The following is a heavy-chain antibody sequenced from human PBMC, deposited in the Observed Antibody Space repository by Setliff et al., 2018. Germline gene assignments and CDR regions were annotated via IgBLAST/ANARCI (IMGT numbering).Heavy chain of an antibody. J-gene: IGHJ4*02. Sequence: RASVKVSCKASGGTFSSYGISWVRQAPGQGLEWMGGTIPMFGTTNYARKFQGRVTIITDTSTSTAYMELMSLTSDDTALYFCARDLGDLVATILSFFDYWGQGTLVTVSS. CDR3: ARDLGDLVATILSFFDY. CDR1: GGTFSSYG. D-gene: IGHD5-12*01. V-gene: IGHV1-69*05. CDR2: TIPMFGTT.